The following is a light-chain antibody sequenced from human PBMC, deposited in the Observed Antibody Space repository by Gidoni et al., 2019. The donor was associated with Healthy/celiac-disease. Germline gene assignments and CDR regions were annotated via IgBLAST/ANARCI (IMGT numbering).Light chain of an antibody. V-gene: IGKV1-39*01. CDR1: QSMSSS. CDR3: QQSYSTTYT. CDR2: AAS. J-gene: IGKJ2*01. Sequence: DIQMTQSPSSLSASVGDRDTITCRASQSMSSSLNWYQHKPGHAPKLLIYAASSLQSGVPSRFSGTGSGIAFTLTIRSLQPEAFSTYHCQQSYSTTYTFGQGTKLEIK.